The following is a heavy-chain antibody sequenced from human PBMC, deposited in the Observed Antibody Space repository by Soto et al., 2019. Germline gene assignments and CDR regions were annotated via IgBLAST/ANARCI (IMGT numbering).Heavy chain of an antibody. D-gene: IGHD2-2*01. Sequence: SETLSLTCIVSGGSISSSSYSWAWIRQPPGKGMERIGTMYYGVNTYYNTSLESRVTISVDTSKNQFSLELSSVTAADTVVYSFARYPGYCSGSNCYGYYTIDVWGQGTTVT. J-gene: IGHJ6*02. CDR3: ARYPGYCSGSNCYGYYTIDV. CDR2: MYYGVNT. CDR1: GGSISSSSYS. V-gene: IGHV4-39*01.